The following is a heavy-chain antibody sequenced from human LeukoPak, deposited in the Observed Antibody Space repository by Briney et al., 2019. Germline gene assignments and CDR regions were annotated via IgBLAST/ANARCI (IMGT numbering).Heavy chain of an antibody. CDR1: GFTFSSYA. Sequence: PGGSLRLSCVASGFTFSSYAMHWVRQAPGKGLEYVSAISSHGGSTYYANSVKGRFTISRDDSKNTLYLQMNSLRAEDTAVYYCASRATVTASLYFDYWGQGTLVTVSS. CDR3: ASRATVTASLYFDY. CDR2: ISSHGGST. V-gene: IGHV3-64*01. J-gene: IGHJ4*02. D-gene: IGHD4-17*01.